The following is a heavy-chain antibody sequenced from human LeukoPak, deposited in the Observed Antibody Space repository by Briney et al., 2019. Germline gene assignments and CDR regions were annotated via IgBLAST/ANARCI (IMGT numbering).Heavy chain of an antibody. Sequence: PGGSLRLSCAASGFTFSSYSMNWVRQAPGKGLEWVSSISSSSSYIYYADSVKGRFTISRDNAKNSPYLQMNSLRAEDTAVYYCARDAPSHYSDTAMVTFPDAFDIWGQGTMVTVSS. V-gene: IGHV3-21*01. D-gene: IGHD5-18*01. CDR3: ARDAPSHYSDTAMVTFPDAFDI. J-gene: IGHJ3*02. CDR2: ISSSSSYI. CDR1: GFTFSSYS.